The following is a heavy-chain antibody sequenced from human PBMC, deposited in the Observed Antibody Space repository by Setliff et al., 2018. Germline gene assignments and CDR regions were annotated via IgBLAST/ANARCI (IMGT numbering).Heavy chain of an antibody. V-gene: IGHV3-7*03. CDR3: ARIFLYGTSGYFDN. CDR1: GFTFNNYW. J-gene: IGHJ4*02. D-gene: IGHD1-26*01. CDR2: IMQDGGAQ. Sequence: LRLSCDAFGFTFNNYWMSWVRQAPGKGLEWVANIMQDGGAQYYLDSVKGRFTVSRDKSNNTLYLHMSSLRAEDTAVYFCARIFLYGTSGYFDNWGQGTLVTVSS.